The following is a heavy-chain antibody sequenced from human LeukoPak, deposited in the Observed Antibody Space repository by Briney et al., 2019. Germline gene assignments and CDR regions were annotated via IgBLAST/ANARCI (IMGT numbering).Heavy chain of an antibody. CDR2: ISAYNGNT. CDR3: ARGGYYYDSSGYSDY. J-gene: IGHJ4*02. CDR1: GYTFTSYG. D-gene: IGHD3-22*01. V-gene: IGHV1-18*01. Sequence: GASVKVSCKASGYTFTSYGISWVRQAPGQGLEWMGWISAYNGNTNYAQKLQGRVTMTTDTSTSTSYMELRSLRSDDTAVYYCARGGYYYDSSGYSDYWGQGTLVNLSS.